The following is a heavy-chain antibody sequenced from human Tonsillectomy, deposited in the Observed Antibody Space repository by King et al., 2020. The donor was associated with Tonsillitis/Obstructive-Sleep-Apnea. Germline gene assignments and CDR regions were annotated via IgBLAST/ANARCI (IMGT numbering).Heavy chain of an antibody. CDR1: GYTFTNYG. Sequence: LVQSGPEVKKPGASVKVSCKASGYTFTNYGISWVRQAPGQGLEWMGWISAYNGNTNYAQKVQGRVTMTTDTSTSTAYMELRSLRSDDTAVYYCARPRGALVIVPAAIDYWGQGTLVTVSS. CDR3: ARPRGALVIVPAAIDY. J-gene: IGHJ4*02. D-gene: IGHD2-2*01. CDR2: ISAYNGNT. V-gene: IGHV1-18*01.